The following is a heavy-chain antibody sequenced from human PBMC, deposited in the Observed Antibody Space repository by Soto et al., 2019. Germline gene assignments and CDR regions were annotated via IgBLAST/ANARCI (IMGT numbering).Heavy chain of an antibody. CDR2: INPNSGMT. CDR3: ARTEMTTLPTFAY. V-gene: IGHV1-2*02. Sequence: QVPLVQSGAEVKKPGASVRVSCKASGYTFTSYYLHWVRQAPGQDLEWMGWINPNSGMTNSVQKFQGRVTMTRDTYITTAYMKLSRLNSNDTAVYYCARTEMTTLPTFAYWRQGTPVTVSS. J-gene: IGHJ4*02. CDR1: GYTFTSYY. D-gene: IGHD4-17*01.